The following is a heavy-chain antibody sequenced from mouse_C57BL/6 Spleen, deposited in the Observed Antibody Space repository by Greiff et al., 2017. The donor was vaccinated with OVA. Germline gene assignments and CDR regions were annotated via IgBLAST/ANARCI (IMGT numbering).Heavy chain of an antibody. CDR2: IYPSDSET. CDR1: GYTFTSYW. D-gene: IGHD4-1*01. Sequence: QVQLQQPGAELVRPGSSVKLSCKASGYTFTSYWMDWVKQRPGQGLEWIGNIYPSDSETHYNQKFKDKATLTVDKSSSTAYMQLSSLTSEDSAVYYCARSRTASDYWGQGTTLTVSS. V-gene: IGHV1-61*01. CDR3: ARSRTASDY. J-gene: IGHJ2*01.